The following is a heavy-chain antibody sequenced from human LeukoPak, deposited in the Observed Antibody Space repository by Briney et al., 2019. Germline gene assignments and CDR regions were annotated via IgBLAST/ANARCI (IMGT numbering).Heavy chain of an antibody. CDR1: GFTFSDYS. V-gene: IGHV3-48*02. CDR2: IGANSAI. Sequence: PGGSLRLSCAAFGFTFSDYSMNWVRQAPGKGLEWVSYIGANSAIYYADSVKGRFTISRDNAKNSLSLQMNSLRDDDTAVYYCAREGYYGAFDIWGQGTMVTVSS. CDR3: AREGYYGAFDI. J-gene: IGHJ3*02. D-gene: IGHD3-10*01.